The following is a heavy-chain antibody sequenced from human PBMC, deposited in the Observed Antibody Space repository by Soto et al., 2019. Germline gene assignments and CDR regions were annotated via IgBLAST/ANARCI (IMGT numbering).Heavy chain of an antibody. CDR3: ARGIPSAKYYYYYGMDV. CDR1: RDSVSSKSAA. CDR2: TYYRSKWYN. D-gene: IGHD2-15*01. V-gene: IGHV6-1*01. Sequence: PSQTRSLTCASSRDSVSSKSAALNWIRQSPSRGLEWLGRTYYRSKWYNDYAVSVKSRITINPDTSKNQFSLQLNSVTPEDTAVYYCARGIPSAKYYYYYGMDVWGQGTTVTVSS. J-gene: IGHJ6*02.